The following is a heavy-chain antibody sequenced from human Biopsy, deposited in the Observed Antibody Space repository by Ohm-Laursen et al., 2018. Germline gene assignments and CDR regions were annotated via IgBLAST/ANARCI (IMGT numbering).Heavy chain of an antibody. Sequence: SVKVSCKAPGGTFSNYGVNWVRQAPGQGLEWLGGNIPILGTGNYAQKFQDRVTVTADTSTSTAYMELSSLRSDDTAVYYCARGRRLPAAISSYYYAMDVWGQGTTVTVSS. J-gene: IGHJ6*02. D-gene: IGHD2-2*01. CDR3: ARGRRLPAAISSYYYAMDV. CDR1: GGTFSNYG. V-gene: IGHV1-69*06. CDR2: NIPILGTG.